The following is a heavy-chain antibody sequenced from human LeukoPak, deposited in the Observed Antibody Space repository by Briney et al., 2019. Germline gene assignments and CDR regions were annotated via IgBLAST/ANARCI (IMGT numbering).Heavy chain of an antibody. J-gene: IGHJ4*02. V-gene: IGHV3-23*05. CDR1: GFTFSSFP. D-gene: IGHD1-14*01. Sequence: QPGGSLRLSCAATGFTFSSFPMGWVRQAPGKGLEWVSTLGTSAIDTYYADSVKGRFTISRDNSKNTLYLQMNSLRAEDTAVYYCARGGRRGVSNSSDYWGQGTLVTVSS. CDR3: ARGGRRGVSNSSDY. CDR2: LGTSAIDT.